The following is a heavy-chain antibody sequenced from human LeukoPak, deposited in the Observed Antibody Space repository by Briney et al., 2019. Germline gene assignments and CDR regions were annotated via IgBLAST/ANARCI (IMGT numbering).Heavy chain of an antibody. CDR1: GGSISSGGYY. CDR3: ARDLSGFDAFDI. CDR2: IYYSGST. J-gene: IGHJ3*02. Sequence: SETLSLTCTVSGGSISSGGYYWGWIRQHPGKGLEWIGYIYYSGSTYYNPSLKSRVTVSVDTSKNQFSLKLSSVTAADTAVYYCARDLSGFDAFDIWGQGTMVTVSS. D-gene: IGHD3-22*01. V-gene: IGHV4-31*03.